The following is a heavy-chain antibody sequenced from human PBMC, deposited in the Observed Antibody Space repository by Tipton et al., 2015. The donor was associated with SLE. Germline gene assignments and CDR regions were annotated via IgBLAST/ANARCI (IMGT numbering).Heavy chain of an antibody. J-gene: IGHJ4*02. V-gene: IGHV4-59*11. D-gene: IGHD2-15*01. CDR1: GGSISSHY. CDR2: ISNSENT. CDR3: AGAWQGYCSGGTCYVLDY. Sequence: TLSLTCTVSGGSISSHYWSWIRQAPGKGVEWIGYISNSENTRYNPSLKSRVTISLDTSKNQFSLKLRSVTAADTAVYYCAGAWQGYCSGGTCYVLDYWGQGTLVTVSS.